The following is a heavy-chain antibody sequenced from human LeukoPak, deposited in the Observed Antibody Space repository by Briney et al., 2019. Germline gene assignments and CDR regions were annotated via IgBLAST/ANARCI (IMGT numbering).Heavy chain of an antibody. CDR3: GASRQYVGAFDI. CDR2: ISSSSSTI. V-gene: IGHV3-48*03. CDR1: GFTFSSYE. J-gene: IGHJ3*02. Sequence: GGSLSLSCAASGFTFSSYELYWVRQAPGKGLEWISYISSSSSTIKYADSVRGRFTISRADARESLFLQMNSLRAEDTAIYYCGASRQYVGAFDIWGQGTLVTVSS. D-gene: IGHD3-16*01.